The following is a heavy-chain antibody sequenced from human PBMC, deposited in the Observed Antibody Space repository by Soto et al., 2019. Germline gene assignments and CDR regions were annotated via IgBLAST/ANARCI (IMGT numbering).Heavy chain of an antibody. CDR2: ISAYNGST. V-gene: IGHV1-18*01. D-gene: IGHD3-22*01. CDR3: ARDGYYYDSSGYYYEGAQPLDP. Sequence: ASVKVSCKASGYTFTSYGISWVRQAPGQGLEWMGWISAYNGSTNYAQKLQGRVTMTTDTSTSTAYMELRSLRSDDTAVYYCARDGYYYDSSGYYYEGAQPLDPWGQGTLVTVSS. J-gene: IGHJ5*02. CDR1: GYTFTSYG.